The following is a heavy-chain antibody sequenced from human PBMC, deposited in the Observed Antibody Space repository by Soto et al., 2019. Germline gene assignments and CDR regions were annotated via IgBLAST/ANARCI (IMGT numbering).Heavy chain of an antibody. CDR2: IYHSGST. J-gene: IGHJ6*02. CDR1: GGSIISGGYS. Sequence: NPSETLSLTCAVSGGSIISGGYSWIWIRQPPGKGLEWIGYIYHSGSTYYNPSLKSRVTISVDRSKNQFSLKLSSVTAADTAVYYCVASVSLGDYYYYGMDVWGQGTTVTVSS. V-gene: IGHV4-30-2*01. CDR3: VASVSLGDYYYYGMDV. D-gene: IGHD1-20*01.